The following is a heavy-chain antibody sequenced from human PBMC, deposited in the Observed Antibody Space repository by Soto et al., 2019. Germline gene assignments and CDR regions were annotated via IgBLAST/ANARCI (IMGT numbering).Heavy chain of an antibody. V-gene: IGHV4-34*01. CDR1: VGSVSGYY. CDR2: INHSGST. Sequence: SESLSLTGAVYVGSVSGYYWSWIRQPPGKGLEWIGEINHSGSTNYNPSLKSRVTISVDTSKNQFSLKLSSVTAADTAVYYCARGGDANRYYYYGMDVWGQGTTVTVSS. J-gene: IGHJ6*02. CDR3: ARGGDANRYYYYGMDV.